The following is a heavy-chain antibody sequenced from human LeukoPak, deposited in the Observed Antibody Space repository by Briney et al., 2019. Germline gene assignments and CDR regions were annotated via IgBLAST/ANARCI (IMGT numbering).Heavy chain of an antibody. D-gene: IGHD3-10*01. Sequence: ASVKVSCKASGYTFTSYGISWVRQAPGQGLEWMGWISAYNGNTNYAQKLQGRVTMTTDTSTSTAYVELRSLRSDDTAVYYCARPSMVRGVMSWFSYWGQGTLVTVSS. V-gene: IGHV1-18*01. CDR3: ARPSMVRGVMSWFSY. J-gene: IGHJ4*02. CDR2: ISAYNGNT. CDR1: GYTFTSYG.